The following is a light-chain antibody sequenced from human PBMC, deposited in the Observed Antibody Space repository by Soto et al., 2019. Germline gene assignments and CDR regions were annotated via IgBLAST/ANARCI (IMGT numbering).Light chain of an antibody. V-gene: IGKV3-15*01. CDR2: GAS. CDR3: QQYNNWWT. J-gene: IGKJ1*01. Sequence: EIMMTHSPATLSVSPGERATLSCRASQSVDSNLAWYQQKPGQAPRLLIYGASTRATGISARFSGSGSGTEFTLTISSLQSEDFGVYYCQQYNNWWTFGQGTKVDIK. CDR1: QSVDSN.